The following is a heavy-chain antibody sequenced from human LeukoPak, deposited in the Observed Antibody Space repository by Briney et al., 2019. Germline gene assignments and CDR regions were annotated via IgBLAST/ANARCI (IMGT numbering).Heavy chain of an antibody. CDR3: ARGFSH. Sequence: PSETLSLTCAVYDGSFIDYYWSWFRQPPGKGLEWIGEIDHSGSTTYNPSLKSRVTISVDTSKNQFSLKLNSVTAADTAVYYCARGFSHWGQGTLVTVSS. J-gene: IGHJ4*02. V-gene: IGHV4-34*01. CDR1: DGSFIDYY. D-gene: IGHD3-3*01. CDR2: IDHSGST.